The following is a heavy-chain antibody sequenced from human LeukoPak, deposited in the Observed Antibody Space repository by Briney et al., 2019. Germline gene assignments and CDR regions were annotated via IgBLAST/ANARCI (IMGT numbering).Heavy chain of an antibody. CDR3: ARDNSVGDNAWWFDP. CDR1: GYTFTSYY. V-gene: IGHV1-46*01. D-gene: IGHD1-26*01. J-gene: IGHJ5*02. CDR2: INPTGGRT. Sequence: ASVKVSCKASGYTFTSYYMHWVRQAPGQGLEWMGLINPTGGRTGYAQKFQGRVTMTRDLSTSTDYMELSSLRFEDTAIYYCARDNSVGDNAWWFDPWGQGTLVTVSS.